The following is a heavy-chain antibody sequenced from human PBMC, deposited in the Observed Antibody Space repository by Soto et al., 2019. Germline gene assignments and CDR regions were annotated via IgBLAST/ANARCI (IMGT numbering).Heavy chain of an antibody. D-gene: IGHD3-22*01. CDR3: ARVSKSPRHSSGVRGDFDT. V-gene: IGHV3-30-3*01. J-gene: IGHJ4*02. Sequence: PGGSLRLSCAASGFTFSSYAMHWFRQAPGKGLEWVAVISYDGSNKYYADSVKGRFTISRDNSKNTLYLQMNSLRAEDTAVYYCARVSKSPRHSSGVRGDFDTLGQGTLVTISS. CDR2: ISYDGSNK. CDR1: GFTFSSYA.